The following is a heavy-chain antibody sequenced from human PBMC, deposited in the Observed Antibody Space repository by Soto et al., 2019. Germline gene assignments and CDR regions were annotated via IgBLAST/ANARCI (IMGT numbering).Heavy chain of an antibody. CDR1: GYTFPY. J-gene: IGHJ3*02. CDR3: AGGPLDDAFDI. CDR2: IAPRGGRT. V-gene: IGHV1-46*01. D-gene: IGHD3-16*01. Sequence: QAQLVQSGAEVKKPGASVKISCKASGYTFPYLYWVRQAPGQGLEWMGIIAPRGGRTTYAQKFQGRGHMGRGTFTRTVYLELSSLRSEDTGVYFCAGGPLDDAFDIWGQGTMVTVAS.